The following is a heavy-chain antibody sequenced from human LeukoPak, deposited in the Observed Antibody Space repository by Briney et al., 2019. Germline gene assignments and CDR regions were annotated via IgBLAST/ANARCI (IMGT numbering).Heavy chain of an antibody. CDR2: INHSGST. CDR1: VGSFSGYY. Sequence: PSETLSLTCAVYVGSFSGYYWSWIRQPPGKGLEWIGEINHSGSTNYNSSLRSRVTISVDTSKNQFSLKLSSVTAADTAVYYCARGYYGSGSHCCHMDVWGKGTTITVS. J-gene: IGHJ6*03. V-gene: IGHV4-34*01. CDR3: ARGYYGSGSHCCHMDV. D-gene: IGHD3-10*01.